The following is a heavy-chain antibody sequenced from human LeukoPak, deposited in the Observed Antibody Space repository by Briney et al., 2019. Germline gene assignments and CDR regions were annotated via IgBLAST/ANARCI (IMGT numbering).Heavy chain of an antibody. V-gene: IGHV3-23*01. D-gene: IGHD1-14*01. CDR3: AKDLDASRYSPPHYFDY. CDR1: GFTFSTDA. CDR2: ICGSGLYT. J-gene: IGHJ4*02. Sequence: GGSLRLSCTASGFTFSTDAMNWGRRAPGGGLEWVLLICGSGLYTNYADPVRGRFTFSWTHSKNRLHRQMNSLRAEDTAFYYCAKDLDASRYSPPHYFDYWGQGSLVTVSS.